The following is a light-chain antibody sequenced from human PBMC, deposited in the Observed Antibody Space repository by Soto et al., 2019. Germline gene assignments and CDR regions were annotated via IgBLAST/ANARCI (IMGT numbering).Light chain of an antibody. Sequence: VMTQSPATLSVSPGERSTLSCRASQSVSNNYLAWYQQKPGQAPRLLIYAASNRATGIPDRFSGTGSETDFTLTISRLEPEDFAVYYCQQYDNSPITFGQGTRLEIK. CDR3: QQYDNSPIT. J-gene: IGKJ5*01. CDR1: QSVSNNY. CDR2: AAS. V-gene: IGKV3-20*01.